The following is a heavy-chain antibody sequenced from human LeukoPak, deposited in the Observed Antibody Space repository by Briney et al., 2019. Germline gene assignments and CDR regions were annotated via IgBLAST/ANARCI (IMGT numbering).Heavy chain of an antibody. CDR2: ISGSGGST. CDR1: GITFSSYA. Sequence: PGGSLRLSCAASGITFSSYAMSWVRQAPGKGLDWVSTISGSGGSTYYAGSVKGRFTISRDNSKNTLYLQMNSLRAEDTAVYYCAKQWLIRGGYFDYWGQGTLVTVSS. CDR3: AKQWLIRGGYFDY. J-gene: IGHJ4*02. D-gene: IGHD6-19*01. V-gene: IGHV3-23*01.